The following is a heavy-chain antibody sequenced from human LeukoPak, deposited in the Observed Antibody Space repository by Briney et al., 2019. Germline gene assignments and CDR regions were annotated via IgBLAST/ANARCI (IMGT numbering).Heavy chain of an antibody. CDR1: GYTFTSYG. D-gene: IGHD1-26*01. CDR2: ISAYNGNT. J-gene: IGHJ4*02. V-gene: IGHV1-18*01. Sequence: ASVKVSCKASGYTFTSYGISWVRQAPGQGLEWMGWISAYNGNTNYAQKFQGRVTMTRDTSISTAYMELSRLRSNDTAVYYCARASMYSGSYYGNLRNFDYWGQGTLVTVSS. CDR3: ARASMYSGSYYGNLRNFDY.